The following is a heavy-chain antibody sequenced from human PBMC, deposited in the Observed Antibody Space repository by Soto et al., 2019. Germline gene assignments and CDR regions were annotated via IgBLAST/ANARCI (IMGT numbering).Heavy chain of an antibody. J-gene: IGHJ4*02. V-gene: IGHV3-30*18. CDR3: AKDRGDIVVVPAAMGFDY. CDR1: GFTFSSYG. Sequence: QVQLVESGGGVVQPGRSLRLSCAASGFTFSSYGMHWVRQAPGKGLEWVAVISYDGSNKYYADSVKGRFTISRDNSKNPLYLQMNSLRAEDTAVYYCAKDRGDIVVVPAAMGFDYWGQGTLVTVSS. CDR2: ISYDGSNK. D-gene: IGHD2-2*01.